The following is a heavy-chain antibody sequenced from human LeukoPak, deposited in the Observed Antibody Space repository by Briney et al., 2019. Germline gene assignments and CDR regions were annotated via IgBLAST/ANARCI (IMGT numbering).Heavy chain of an antibody. V-gene: IGHV3-7*01. CDR1: GFTFSSYW. J-gene: IGHJ4*02. CDR2: INHNGNVN. CDR3: ARSGSYGAFDY. D-gene: IGHD1-26*01. Sequence: GGSLRLSCAASGFTFSSYWMNWARQAPGKGLEWVASINHNGNVNYYVDSVKGRFTISRDNAKNSLYLQMNSLRDEDTAVYYCARSGSYGAFDYWGQGTLVTVSS.